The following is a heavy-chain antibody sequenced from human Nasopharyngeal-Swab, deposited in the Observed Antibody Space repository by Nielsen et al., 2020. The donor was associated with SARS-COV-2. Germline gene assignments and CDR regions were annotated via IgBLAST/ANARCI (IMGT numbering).Heavy chain of an antibody. D-gene: IGHD3-10*02. CDR2: ISSSGDYI. Sequence: GGSLRLSCAASGFTFSNYWMHWVRQAPGKGLEWVSAISSSGDYIYYAPSLKGRFTISRDNAKNSVYLQMNSLRAEDTAVYYCASDSPAMFAYWGQGTLVTVSS. CDR3: ASDSPAMFAY. V-gene: IGHV3-21*06. CDR1: GFTFSNYW. J-gene: IGHJ4*02.